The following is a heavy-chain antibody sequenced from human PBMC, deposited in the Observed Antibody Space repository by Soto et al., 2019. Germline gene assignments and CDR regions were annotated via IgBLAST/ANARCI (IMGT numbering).Heavy chain of an antibody. CDR2: ISYDGSNK. CDR1: GFTFSSSG. CDR3: AKDGGGDYDFWSGTYYYYGMDV. V-gene: IGHV3-30*18. J-gene: IGHJ6*02. Sequence: GGSLRLSCPSSGFTFSSSGMHWVRQAPGKGLEWVAVISYDGSNKYYADSVKGRFTISRDNSKNTLYLQMNSLRAEDTAVYYCAKDGGGDYDFWSGTYYYYGMDVWGQGTTVTVSS. D-gene: IGHD3-3*01.